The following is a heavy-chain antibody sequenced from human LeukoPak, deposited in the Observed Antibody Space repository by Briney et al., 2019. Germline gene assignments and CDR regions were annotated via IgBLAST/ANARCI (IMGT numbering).Heavy chain of an antibody. CDR1: GFTFSGHA. D-gene: IGHD5-18*01. CDR2: IWYDGTYK. J-gene: IGHJ4*02. Sequence: GGSLRLSCAASGFTFSGHAMHWVRQAPGKGPEWVAIIWYDGTYKYYADSVKGRFTVSRDNSKNTMYLQMNSLRAEDTAVYYCARGEQWIQLWLRESKKFDYWGQGTLVTVSS. V-gene: IGHV3-33*01. CDR3: ARGEQWIQLWLRESKKFDY.